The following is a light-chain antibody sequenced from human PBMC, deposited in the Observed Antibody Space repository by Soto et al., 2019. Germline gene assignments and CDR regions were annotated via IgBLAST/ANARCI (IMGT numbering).Light chain of an antibody. CDR3: SSYTSSSTYV. CDR2: DVS. Sequence: QSVLTQPASVSGSPGQSITISCTGTSSDVGGYNYVSWYQQHPDKAPKLMIYDVSNRPSGVSNRFSGSKSGNTASLTISGLQAEDEADYHCSSYTSSSTYVFGTGTKVTVL. J-gene: IGLJ1*01. V-gene: IGLV2-14*03. CDR1: SSDVGGYNY.